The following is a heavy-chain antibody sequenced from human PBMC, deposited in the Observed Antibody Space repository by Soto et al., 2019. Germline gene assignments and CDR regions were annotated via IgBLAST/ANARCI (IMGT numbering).Heavy chain of an antibody. D-gene: IGHD6-6*01. Sequence: GSLRLSCAASGFTFSNAWMSWVRQAPGKGLEWVGRIKSKTDGGTTDYAAPVKGRFTISRDDSKNTLYLQMNSLKTEDTAVYYCTTTIAARPFYYYGMDVWGQGTTVTVSS. CDR1: GFTFSNAW. J-gene: IGHJ6*02. CDR3: TTTIAARPFYYYGMDV. CDR2: IKSKTDGGTT. V-gene: IGHV3-15*01.